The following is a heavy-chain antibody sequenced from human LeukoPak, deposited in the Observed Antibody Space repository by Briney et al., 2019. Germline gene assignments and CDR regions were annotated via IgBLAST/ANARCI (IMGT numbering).Heavy chain of an antibody. J-gene: IGHJ4*02. Sequence: GRSLRLSCVASGFTFSSYGMHWVRQAPGKGLEWVAVISYDGSNKYYADSVKGRFTISRDNSKNTLYPQMNSLRAEDTAVYYCAKDRASMWCSSSSCYYFDNWGQGTLVTVSS. V-gene: IGHV3-30*18. CDR1: GFTFSSYG. CDR3: AKDRASMWCSSSSCYYFDN. D-gene: IGHD2-2*01. CDR2: ISYDGSNK.